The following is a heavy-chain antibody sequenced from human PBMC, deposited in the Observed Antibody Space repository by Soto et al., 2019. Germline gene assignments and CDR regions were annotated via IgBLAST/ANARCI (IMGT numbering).Heavy chain of an antibody. V-gene: IGHV4-34*01. J-gene: IGHJ4*02. CDR2: INHSGST. CDR3: ARDKITGLFDY. CDR1: GGSFSGYY. D-gene: IGHD2-8*02. Sequence: QVQLQQWGAGLLKPSETLSLTCAVDGGSFSGYYWTWIRQPPGTGLEWIGEINHSGSTNYNPSLKSRVTISVDTSKNQFSLTLTSVTAADTAVYYCARDKITGLFDYWGQGTLVTVSS.